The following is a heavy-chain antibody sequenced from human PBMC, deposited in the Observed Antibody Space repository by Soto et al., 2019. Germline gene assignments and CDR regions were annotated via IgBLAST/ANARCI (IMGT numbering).Heavy chain of an antibody. CDR2: AYHNGLT. V-gene: IGHV4-4*02. Sequence: PSETLSLTCAVSGDSVTNNVWWSWVRQPPGKGLEWIGEAYHNGLTDYNPSLKSRVTMSVDTSKNEFSLKLTSLTAADTAIYYCARDAAVPGESDRFDYWGQGTLVTVS. J-gene: IGHJ4*02. CDR1: GDSVTNNVW. CDR3: ARDAAVPGESDRFDY. D-gene: IGHD6-19*01.